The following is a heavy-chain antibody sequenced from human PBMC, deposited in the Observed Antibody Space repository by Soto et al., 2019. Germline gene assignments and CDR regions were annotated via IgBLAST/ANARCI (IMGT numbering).Heavy chain of an antibody. V-gene: IGHV2-5*01. J-gene: IGHJ4*02. CDR2: IYWNDDK. Sequence: QITLKESGPTLVKPTQTLTLTCTVSGFSVSARGVGVGWIRQPPEKALEWLGIIYWNDDKGYSPSLKSRPTITKDTSKNQVVLTMTNMDPVDTATYYCAHSPWGAAPDYWGQGTPVTVSS. D-gene: IGHD3-16*01. CDR3: AHSPWGAAPDY. CDR1: GFSVSARGVG.